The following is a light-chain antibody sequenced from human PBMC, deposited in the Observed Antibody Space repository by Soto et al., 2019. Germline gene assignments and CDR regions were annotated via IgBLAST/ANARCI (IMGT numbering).Light chain of an antibody. CDR1: TSSIGSNA. CDR2: NND. J-gene: IGLJ2*01. CDR3: AAWDDSRIAL. V-gene: IGLV1-44*01. Sequence: QSVLTQPPSASGTPGQRVTISCSGSTSSIGSNAVHWYQQFPGTAPKLLIKNNDQRPSGVPDRFSGSKSGTSASLAISGLQSEDGADYYCAAWDDSRIALFGAGTKLTVL.